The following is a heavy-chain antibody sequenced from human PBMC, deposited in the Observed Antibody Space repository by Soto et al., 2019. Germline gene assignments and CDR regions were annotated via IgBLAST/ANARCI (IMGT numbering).Heavy chain of an antibody. CDR1: GYSISLGYY. V-gene: IGHV4-38-2*01. Sequence: SETLSLTCAVPGYSISLGYYWGWIRQPPGKGLEWIGSIYHSGNTYYNPSLKSRVSISLDTSKNHFSLELTSVTAADTAVYHCARAWEVTGSYWYFDLWGRGTLVTVSS. J-gene: IGHJ2*01. CDR3: ARAWEVTGSYWYFDL. D-gene: IGHD1-20*01. CDR2: IYHSGNT.